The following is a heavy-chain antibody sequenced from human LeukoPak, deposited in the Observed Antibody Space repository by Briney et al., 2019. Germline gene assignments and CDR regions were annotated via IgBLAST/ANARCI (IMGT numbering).Heavy chain of an antibody. V-gene: IGHV3-23*01. CDR2: ISGSGGST. D-gene: IGHD6-19*01. CDR1: GFTFSSYA. CDR3: AKYSAGTLYFDY. J-gene: IGHJ4*02. Sequence: PGGSLRLSCAASGFTFSSYAMSWVRQAPGKGLEWVSAISGSGGSTYYADSVKGRFTISRDNSKNTLYLQMNSLRAEDAAVYYCAKYSAGTLYFDYWGQGTLVTVSS.